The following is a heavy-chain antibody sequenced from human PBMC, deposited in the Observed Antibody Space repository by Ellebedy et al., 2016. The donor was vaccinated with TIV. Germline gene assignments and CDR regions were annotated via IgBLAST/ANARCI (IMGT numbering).Heavy chain of an antibody. D-gene: IGHD2-2*01. V-gene: IGHV3-23*01. CDR3: AKAAGMHYYYYGMDV. CDR2: ISGSGGST. J-gene: IGHJ6*02. Sequence: GESLKISXAASGFTFSSYAMSWVRQAPGKGLEWVSAISGSGGSTYYADSVKGRFTISRDNSKNTLYLQMNSLRAEDTAVYYCAKAAGMHYYYYGMDVWGQGTTVTVSS. CDR1: GFTFSSYA.